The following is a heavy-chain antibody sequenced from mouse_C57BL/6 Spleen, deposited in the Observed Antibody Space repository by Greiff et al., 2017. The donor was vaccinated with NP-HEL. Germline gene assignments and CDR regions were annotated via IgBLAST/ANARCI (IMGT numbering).Heavy chain of an antibody. J-gene: IGHJ2*01. CDR2: INPNNGGT. V-gene: IGHV1-22*01. D-gene: IGHD1-1*02. CDR3: GREDYFFDY. CDR1: GYTFTDYN. Sequence: EVQLQQSGPELVKPGASVKMSCKASGYTFTDYNMHWVKQSHGKSLEWIGYINPNNGGTSYNQKFKGKATLTVNKSSSTAYMELRSLTAEDGAVYYCGREDYFFDYWGKGTTLTVAS.